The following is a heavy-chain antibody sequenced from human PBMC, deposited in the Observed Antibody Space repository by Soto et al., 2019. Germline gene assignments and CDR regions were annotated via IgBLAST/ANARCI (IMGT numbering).Heavy chain of an antibody. Sequence: EVQLVETGGGLIQPGGSLRLSCAASGFTVSSNYMSWVRQAPGKGLEWVAVIYSGGSTYYADSVKGRFTISRDNSKNTLYLQMNSLRAEDTAVYYCARDYPSGYSYGSFYYYGMDVWGQGTTGTVSS. V-gene: IGHV3-53*02. CDR3: ARDYPSGYSYGSFYYYGMDV. CDR1: GFTVSSNY. J-gene: IGHJ6*02. CDR2: IYSGGST. D-gene: IGHD5-18*01.